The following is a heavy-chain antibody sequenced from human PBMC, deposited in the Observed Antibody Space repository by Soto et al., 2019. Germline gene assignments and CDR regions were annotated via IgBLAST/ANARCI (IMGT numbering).Heavy chain of an antibody. D-gene: IGHD3-10*01. J-gene: IGHJ4*02. Sequence: VQVVASGGGLVQPGRSLRLSCAVSGFRVEQYVMHWVRQAPGKGLECVSTVSPTGDTVAYADSVEGRFTVSRDNAKNSLYLQMTSLKGDDTSFYSCFKDAPNGSIDDWGQGTLVTVSS. CDR1: GFRVEQYV. CDR3: FKDAPNGSIDD. CDR2: VSPTGDTV. V-gene: IGHV3-9*01.